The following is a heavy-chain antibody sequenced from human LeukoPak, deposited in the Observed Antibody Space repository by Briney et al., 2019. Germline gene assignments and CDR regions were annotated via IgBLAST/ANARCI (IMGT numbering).Heavy chain of an antibody. CDR1: GYTFISYS. J-gene: IGHJ4*02. Sequence: ASVKVSCKASGYTFISYSISWVRQAPGQGLEWMGWISAYNGNTNYAQTLQGRVTMTTDTSMSTAYTELSGLRSDDTSVYYCARGPRDGLNYWGQGTLVTVSS. CDR3: ARGPRDGLNY. V-gene: IGHV1-18*01. D-gene: IGHD5-24*01. CDR2: ISAYNGNT.